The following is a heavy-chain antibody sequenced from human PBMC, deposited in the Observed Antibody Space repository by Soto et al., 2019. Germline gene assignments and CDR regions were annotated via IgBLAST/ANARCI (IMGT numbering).Heavy chain of an antibody. J-gene: IGHJ4*02. D-gene: IGHD3-22*01. CDR3: ARGREYYDSSGYHYYFDY. Sequence: KSSETLSLTCTVSGGSISSYYWSWIRQPPGKGLEWIGYIYFTGSTNYNPSLKSRVTISVDTSKIQFSLKLSSVTAADTAVYYCARGREYYDSSGYHYYFDYWGQGTLVTAPQ. CDR1: GGSISSYY. V-gene: IGHV4-59*01. CDR2: IYFTGST.